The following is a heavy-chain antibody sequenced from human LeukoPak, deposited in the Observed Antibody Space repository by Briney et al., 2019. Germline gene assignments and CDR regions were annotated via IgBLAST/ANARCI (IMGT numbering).Heavy chain of an antibody. J-gene: IGHJ4*02. V-gene: IGHV1-8*02. D-gene: IGHD3-10*01. CDR1: GSTFSSYD. CDR2: MNPNSGDA. CDR3: ARGPYGTGSHFDF. Sequence: ASVKVSCKASGSTFSSYDINWVRQATGQGLERMVWMNPNSGDAGYTPRFQGRVTMTRDTSISTAYMELSSLRSEDTAVYYCARGPYGTGSHFDFWGQGTLVTVSS.